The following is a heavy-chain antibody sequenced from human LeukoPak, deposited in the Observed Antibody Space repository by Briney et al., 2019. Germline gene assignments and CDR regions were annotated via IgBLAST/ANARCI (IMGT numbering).Heavy chain of an antibody. J-gene: IGHJ4*02. CDR1: GGSFSGYY. V-gene: IGHV4-34*01. CDR2: INHSGST. D-gene: IGHD6-6*01. CDR3: ARDLKLYYFDY. Sequence: SETLSLTCAVYGGSFSGYYWSWIRQPPGKGLEWIGEINHSGSTNYNPSLKSRVTISVDTSKNQFSLKLSSVTAADTAVYYCARDLKLYYFDYWGQGTLVTVSS.